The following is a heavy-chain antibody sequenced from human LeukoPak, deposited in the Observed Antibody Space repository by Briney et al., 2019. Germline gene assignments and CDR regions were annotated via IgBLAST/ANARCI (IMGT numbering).Heavy chain of an antibody. CDR3: AREALFSSGSKGGYYYYGMDV. CDR1: GGSISSYY. V-gene: IGHV4-4*07. J-gene: IGHJ6*02. D-gene: IGHD3-10*01. CDR2: IYTSGST. Sequence: SETLSLTCTVSGGSISSYYWCWIRQPAGKGLEGIGRIYTSGSTNYNPSLKSRVTMSVDTSKNQFSLKLSSVTAADTAVYYCAREALFSSGSKGGYYYYGMDVWGQGTTVTVSS.